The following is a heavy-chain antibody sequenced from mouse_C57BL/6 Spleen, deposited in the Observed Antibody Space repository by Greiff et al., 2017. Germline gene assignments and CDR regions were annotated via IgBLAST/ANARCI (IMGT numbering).Heavy chain of an antibody. J-gene: IGHJ3*01. CDR3: ARQSGSSSWFAY. CDR2: ISNGGGST. D-gene: IGHD1-1*01. Sequence: DVMLVESGGGLVQPGGSLKLSCAASGFTFSDYYMYWVRQTPEKRLEWVAYISNGGGSTYYPDTVKGRFTISRDNAKNTLYLQMSRLKSEDTAMYYCARQSGSSSWFAYWGQGTLVTVSA. CDR1: GFTFSDYY. V-gene: IGHV5-12*01.